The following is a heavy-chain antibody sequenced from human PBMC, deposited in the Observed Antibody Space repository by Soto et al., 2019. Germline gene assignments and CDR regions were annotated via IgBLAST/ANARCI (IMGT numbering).Heavy chain of an antibody. CDR1: GFTFSSDA. V-gene: IGHV3-30-3*01. J-gene: IGHJ6*02. D-gene: IGHD3-3*01. Sequence: GGSLRLSCAASGFTFSSDAMHWVRQAPGKGLAWVAVISYDGSNKYYADSVKGRFTISRDNSKNTLYLQMNSLRAEDTAVYYCARDSGVRYYDFWSGYGSDYYYYGMDVWGQGTTVTVSS. CDR3: ARDSGVRYYDFWSGYGSDYYYYGMDV. CDR2: ISYDGSNK.